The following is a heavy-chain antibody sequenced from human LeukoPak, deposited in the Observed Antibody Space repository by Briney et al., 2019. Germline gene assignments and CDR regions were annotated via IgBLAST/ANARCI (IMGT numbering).Heavy chain of an antibody. CDR2: RKQDGSEK. V-gene: IGHV3-7*01. CDR1: AFMFTFYY. CDR3: ARALGSYFDSSGYQVDY. Sequence: GGSLRLSCAASAFMFTFYYMTWVRQAPGKGLEWVANRKQDGSEKYFVDSVKGRFTISRDNAKNSLFLQMNSLRVEDTAVYYCARALGSYFDSSGYQVDYWGQGTLVTVSS. J-gene: IGHJ4*02. D-gene: IGHD3-22*01.